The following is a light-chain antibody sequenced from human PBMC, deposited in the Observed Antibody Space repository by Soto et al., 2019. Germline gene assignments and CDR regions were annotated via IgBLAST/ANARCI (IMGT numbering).Light chain of an antibody. V-gene: IGKV3-20*01. CDR2: GAS. CDR3: QQYSSTPQS. J-gene: IGKJ1*01. Sequence: EIVLTQSPGTLSLSPGERATLSCGASRSVTDNYLAWYQHKHGQAPRLLIYGASSRATGVPDRFGGSGSGTQFTLTISTLEPEDFAVYYCQQYSSTPQSFVQGTKVEIK. CDR1: RSVTDNY.